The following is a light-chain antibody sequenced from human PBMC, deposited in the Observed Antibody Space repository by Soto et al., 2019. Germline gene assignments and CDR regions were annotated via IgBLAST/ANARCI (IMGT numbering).Light chain of an antibody. CDR3: SSFSSSSTPYV. CDR1: SSDVGGYNY. CDR2: EVN. J-gene: IGLJ1*01. V-gene: IGLV2-14*01. Sequence: QSALTQPAFVSGSPGQSITISCTGTSSDVGGYNYVSWYQQHPGTAPKLMIFEVNGRPSGVSDRFSGSKSGNTASLTISGLQPEDEADYYCSSFSSSSTPYVFGTGTKVTVL.